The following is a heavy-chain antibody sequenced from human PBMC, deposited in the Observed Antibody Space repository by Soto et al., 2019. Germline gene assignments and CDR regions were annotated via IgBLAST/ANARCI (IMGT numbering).Heavy chain of an antibody. CDR2: IKSKTDGGTT. CDR1: GFTFSNAW. CDR3: TTDTLAAPGTYGDYVHGMDV. V-gene: IGHV3-15*07. Sequence: GGSLRLSCAASGFTFSNAWMNWVRQAPGKGLEWVGRIKSKTDGGTTDYAAPVKGRFTISRDDSKNTLYLQMNSLKTEDTAVYYCTTDTLAAPGTYGDYVHGMDVWGQGTTVTVSS. D-gene: IGHD4-17*01. J-gene: IGHJ6*02.